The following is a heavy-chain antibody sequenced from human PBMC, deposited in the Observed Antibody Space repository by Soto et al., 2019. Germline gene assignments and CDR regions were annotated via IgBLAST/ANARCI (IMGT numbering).Heavy chain of an antibody. Sequence: PGGSLRLSCAASGFTFSSYGMHWVRQAPGKGLEWVAVIWYDGSNKYYADSVKGRFTISRDNAKNTLYLQMNSLRAEDTAVYYCARDLSVDTAMVTFDYWGQGTLVTVSS. J-gene: IGHJ4*02. D-gene: IGHD5-18*01. CDR2: IWYDGSNK. CDR1: GFTFSSYG. CDR3: ARDLSVDTAMVTFDY. V-gene: IGHV3-33*01.